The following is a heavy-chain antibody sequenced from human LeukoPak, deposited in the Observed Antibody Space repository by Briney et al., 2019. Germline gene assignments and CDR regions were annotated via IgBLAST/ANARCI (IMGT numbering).Heavy chain of an antibody. CDR2: IYYSGST. CDR3: ARARASRGGLYYSNCVFDY. V-gene: IGHV4-59*01. D-gene: IGHD4-11*01. CDR1: GGSISCYY. J-gene: IGHJ4*02. Sequence: PAETLSLSCAASGGSISCYYWSWIRQPPGKGLEWLGNIYYSGSTNYNPSFKSRVTISVDKSNNQFSLKLSSVAAADTAVYYCARARASRGGLYYSNCVFDYWGQGTLVSVSS.